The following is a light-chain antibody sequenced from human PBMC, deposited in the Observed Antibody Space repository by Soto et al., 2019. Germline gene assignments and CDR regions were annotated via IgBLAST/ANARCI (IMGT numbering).Light chain of an antibody. CDR3: NSYTNRYTFV. J-gene: IGLJ1*01. V-gene: IGLV2-14*01. Sequence: QSALTQPASVSGSPGQSITISCTGTSSDVGGYIYVSWYQQHPGKAPKLMIYEVSKRPSEVSNRFSGSKSGNTASLTISGLQPEDEADYYCNSYTNRYTFVLGTGTKLTVL. CDR2: EVS. CDR1: SSDVGGYIY.